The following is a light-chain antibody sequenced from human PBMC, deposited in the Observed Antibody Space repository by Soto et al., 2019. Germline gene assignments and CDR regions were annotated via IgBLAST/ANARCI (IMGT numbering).Light chain of an antibody. J-gene: IGKJ5*01. V-gene: IGKV3-11*01. CDR3: HQRQYWPPIT. CDR2: DAS. CDR1: QSVSSY. Sequence: EIVLTQSPATLSLSPGERATLSCRASQSVSSYLAWYQQKPGQAPRLLIYDASNRATGIPARFSGSESGTDFTLTISSLEPEDFAVYYCHQRQYWPPITFGQGTRLEIK.